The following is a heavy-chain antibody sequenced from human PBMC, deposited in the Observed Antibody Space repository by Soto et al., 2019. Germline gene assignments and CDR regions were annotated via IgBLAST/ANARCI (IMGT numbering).Heavy chain of an antibody. CDR3: ARVEMATIRHYYYGMDV. J-gene: IGHJ6*02. Sequence: GESLKISCEGSGYSFTGHWIGWVRQMPGKGLEWMGIIYPGDSDTRYSPSFQGQVTISADKSISTAYLQWSSLKASETAMYYCARVEMATIRHYYYGMDVWGQGTTVTVSS. CDR1: GYSFTGHW. CDR2: IYPGDSDT. D-gene: IGHD5-12*01. V-gene: IGHV5-51*01.